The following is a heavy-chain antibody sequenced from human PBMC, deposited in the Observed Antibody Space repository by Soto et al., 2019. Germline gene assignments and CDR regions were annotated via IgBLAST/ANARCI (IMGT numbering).Heavy chain of an antibody. V-gene: IGHV3-33*01. CDR1: GFTFSSYG. CDR3: ARGLITIFGVAPWYYGMDV. CDR2: IWYDGSNK. Sequence: PGGSLRLSCAASGFTFSSYGMHWVRQAPGKGLEWVAVIWYDGSNKYYADSVKGRFTISRDNSKNTLYLQMNSLRAEDTAVYYCARGLITIFGVAPWYYGMDVWGQGTTVTVSS. D-gene: IGHD3-3*01. J-gene: IGHJ6*02.